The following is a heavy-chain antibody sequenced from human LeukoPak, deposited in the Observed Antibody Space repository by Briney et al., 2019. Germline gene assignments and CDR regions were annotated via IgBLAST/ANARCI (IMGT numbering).Heavy chain of an antibody. Sequence: PGGSLRLSCAASGFTFSSYFMNWVRQAPGKGLEWVSVIHKSAITYYADTVKGRFTISRDNSKNMLYLQMNSLRAEDTAVYYCARSLRVRGVPDYMDVWGKGTTVTISS. CDR1: GFTFSSYF. J-gene: IGHJ6*03. CDR3: ARSLRVRGVPDYMDV. D-gene: IGHD3-10*01. V-gene: IGHV3-53*01. CDR2: IHKSAIT.